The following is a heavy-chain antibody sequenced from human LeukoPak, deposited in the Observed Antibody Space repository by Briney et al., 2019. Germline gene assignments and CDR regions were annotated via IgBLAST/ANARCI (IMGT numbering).Heavy chain of an antibody. Sequence: GGSLRLSCAASGFTFSSYSMNWVRQAPGKGLEWVSSISSSSSYIYYADSVKGRFTISRDNAKNSLYLQMNSLRAEDTAVYYCARVMIMFGGVKQNYYFDYWGQGTLVTVSS. CDR1: GFTFSSYS. J-gene: IGHJ4*02. CDR3: ARVMIMFGGVKQNYYFDY. V-gene: IGHV3-21*01. CDR2: ISSSSSYI. D-gene: IGHD3-16*01.